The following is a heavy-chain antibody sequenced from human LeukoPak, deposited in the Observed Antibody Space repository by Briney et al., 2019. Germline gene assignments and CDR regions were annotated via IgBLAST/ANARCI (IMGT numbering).Heavy chain of an antibody. CDR2: ISYDGSNK. CDR3: AKGGRYFDWLFPFQH. Sequence: GRSLRLSCAASGFTFSSYGMHWVRQAPGKGLEWVAVISYDGSNKYYADSVKGRFTISRGNSKNTLYLQMNSLRAEDTAVYYCAKGGRYFDWLFPFQHWGQGTLVTVSS. D-gene: IGHD3-9*01. V-gene: IGHV3-30*18. CDR1: GFTFSSYG. J-gene: IGHJ1*01.